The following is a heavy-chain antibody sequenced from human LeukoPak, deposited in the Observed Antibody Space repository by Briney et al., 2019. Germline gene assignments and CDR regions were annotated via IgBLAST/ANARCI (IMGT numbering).Heavy chain of an antibody. J-gene: IGHJ4*02. CDR3: AKERVEMTTNRLHYFDY. CDR2: IYTSGTT. V-gene: IGHV4-4*07. CDR1: NGSISIYY. Sequence: SETLSLTCTVSNGSISIYYWSWIRQPAGKGLERIGRIYTSGTTNYNPSLKSRVTMSVDTSKNHFSLKLSSVTAADTAVYYCAKERVEMTTNRLHYFDYWGQGTLVTVSS. D-gene: IGHD5-24*01.